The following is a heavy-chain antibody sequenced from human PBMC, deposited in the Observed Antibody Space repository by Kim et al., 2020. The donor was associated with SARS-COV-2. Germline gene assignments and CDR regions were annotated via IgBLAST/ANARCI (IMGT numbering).Heavy chain of an antibody. V-gene: IGHV3-48*03. Sequence: GGSLRLSCAASGFTFSSYEMNWVRQAPGKGLEWVSYISSSGSTTYYADSVKGRFTISRDNAKNSLYLQMNSLRAEDTAVYYCAREVSSVFMIFGVGWYFDLWGRGTLVTVSS. CDR3: AREVSSVFMIFGVGWYFDL. CDR2: ISSSGSTT. J-gene: IGHJ2*01. D-gene: IGHD3-3*01. CDR1: GFTFSSYE.